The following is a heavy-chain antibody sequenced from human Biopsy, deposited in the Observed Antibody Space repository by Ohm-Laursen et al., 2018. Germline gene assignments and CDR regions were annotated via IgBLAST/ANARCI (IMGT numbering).Heavy chain of an antibody. CDR1: GFTVYNNY. J-gene: IGHJ6*02. V-gene: IGHV3-66*01. CDR3: GRGQTVAPGYYGMDV. Sequence: SLRLSCAASGFTVYNNYMTWVRQAPGKGLEWVSLIYSGGDTRYADSVKGRFTISRDNARNSLHLQMNSPRAGDTAVYYCGRGQTVAPGYYGMDVWGQGTTVTVSS. D-gene: IGHD4-17*01. CDR2: IYSGGDT.